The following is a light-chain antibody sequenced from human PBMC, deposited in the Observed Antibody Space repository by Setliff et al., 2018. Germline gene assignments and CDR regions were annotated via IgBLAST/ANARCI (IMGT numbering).Light chain of an antibody. CDR1: SSDIGRYNY. V-gene: IGLV2-8*01. CDR2: EVS. J-gene: IGLJ1*01. Sequence: QSALTQPPSASGSLGQSVTISCTGTSSDIGRYNYVSWYQQHPGKAPKLMIYEVSERPSGVPDRFSGSKSGNTASLTISGLQAEDEADYYCCSYAGSYIFNVFGTGTKGTVL. CDR3: CSYAGSYIFNV.